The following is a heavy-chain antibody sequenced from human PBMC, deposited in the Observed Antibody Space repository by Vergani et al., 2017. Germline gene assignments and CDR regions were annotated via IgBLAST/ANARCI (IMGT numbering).Heavy chain of an antibody. J-gene: IGHJ6*03. Sequence: QVQLVESGGGVVQPGRSLRLSCAASGFTFSSYGMHWVRQAPGKGLEWVAVIWYDGSNKYYADSVKSRFTISRDNSKNTLYLQMNSLRAEDTAVYYCARGNYDFWSGAYMDVWGKGTTVTVSS. CDR3: ARGNYDFWSGAYMDV. CDR1: GFTFSSYG. CDR2: IWYDGSNK. V-gene: IGHV3-33*01. D-gene: IGHD3-3*01.